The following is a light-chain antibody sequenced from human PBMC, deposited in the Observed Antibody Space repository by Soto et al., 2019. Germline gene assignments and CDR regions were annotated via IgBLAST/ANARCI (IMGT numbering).Light chain of an antibody. CDR1: QSINTW. J-gene: IGKJ1*01. V-gene: IGKV1-5*03. CDR2: DGS. CDR3: QQYKTYYRT. Sequence: DIQMTQSPSTLSASVGDRITITCRASQSINTWLAWYQQKPGEAPKLLIYDGSTLERGVPSRFGGSGSGTEFTLTISRLQPDDFGTFYCQQYKTYYRTFGQGTTVEV.